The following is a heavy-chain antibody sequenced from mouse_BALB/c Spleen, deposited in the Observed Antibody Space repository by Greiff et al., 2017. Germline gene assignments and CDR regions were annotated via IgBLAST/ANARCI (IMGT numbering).Heavy chain of an antibody. V-gene: IGHV5-6*01. Sequence: EVKLMESGGDLVKPGGSLKLSCAASGFTFSSYGMSWVRQTPDKRLEWVATISSGGSYTYYPDSVKGRFTISRDNAKNTLYLQMSSLKSEDTAMYYCAREGVWRAMDYWGQGTSVTVSS. CDR2: ISSGGSYT. J-gene: IGHJ4*01. CDR3: AREGVWRAMDY. D-gene: IGHD2-10*02. CDR1: GFTFSSYG.